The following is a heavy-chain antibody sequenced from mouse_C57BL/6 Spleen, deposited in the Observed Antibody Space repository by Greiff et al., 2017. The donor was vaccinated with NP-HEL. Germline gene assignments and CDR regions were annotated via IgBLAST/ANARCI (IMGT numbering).Heavy chain of an antibody. CDR2: IDPETGGT. D-gene: IGHD1-1*01. V-gene: IGHV1-15*01. CDR3: TREDFYYYGSRYYFDD. J-gene: IGHJ2*01. CDR1: GYTFTDYE. Sequence: QVQLQQSGAELVRPGASVTLSCKASGYTFTDYEMHWVKQTPVHGLEWIGAIDPETGGTAYNQKFKGKAILTADKSSSTAYMELRSLTSEDSAVYYCTREDFYYYGSRYYFDDWGQGTTLTVSS.